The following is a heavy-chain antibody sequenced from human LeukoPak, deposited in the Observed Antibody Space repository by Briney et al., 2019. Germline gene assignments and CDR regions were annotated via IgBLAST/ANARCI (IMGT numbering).Heavy chain of an antibody. CDR3: AREATLNWFDP. Sequence: PSETLSLTCTVSGGSISSYYWSWIRQPPGKGLEWIGYIYYSGSTNYNPSLKSRVTISVDTSKNQFSLKLSSVTAADTAVYYCAREATLNWFDPWGQGTLVTVSS. D-gene: IGHD5-12*01. V-gene: IGHV4-59*01. CDR1: GGSISSYY. J-gene: IGHJ5*02. CDR2: IYYSGST.